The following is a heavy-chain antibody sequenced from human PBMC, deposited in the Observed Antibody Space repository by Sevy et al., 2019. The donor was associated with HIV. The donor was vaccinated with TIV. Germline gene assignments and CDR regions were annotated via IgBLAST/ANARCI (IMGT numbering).Heavy chain of an antibody. CDR1: GYAFSNYG. J-gene: IGHJ4*02. D-gene: IGHD2-21*02. V-gene: IGHV1-18*01. CDR2: ISGFNGNK. Sequence: ASVKVSCKTSGYAFSNYGIVWVRQAPGQGLEWLGWISGFNGNKHYAEKFQDRVSMTIDTANDTCYMDLRSLTSDDTGVYYCARERGKYGDSGFDYWGQGTLVTVSS. CDR3: ARERGKYGDSGFDY.